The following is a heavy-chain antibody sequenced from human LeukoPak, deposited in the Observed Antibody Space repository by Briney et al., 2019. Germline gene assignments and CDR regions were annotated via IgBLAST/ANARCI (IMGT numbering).Heavy chain of an antibody. CDR1: GFTFSGSA. CDR3: TRSYDSSGYDY. V-gene: IGHV3-73*01. Sequence: GGSLRLSCAASGFTFSGSAMHWVRQASGKGLEWVGRIRSKANSYATAYAASVKGRFTISRDDSKNTAYLQMNSLKTEDTAVYYCTRSYDSSGYDYWGQGTLVTVSS. D-gene: IGHD3-22*01. CDR2: IRSKANSYAT. J-gene: IGHJ4*02.